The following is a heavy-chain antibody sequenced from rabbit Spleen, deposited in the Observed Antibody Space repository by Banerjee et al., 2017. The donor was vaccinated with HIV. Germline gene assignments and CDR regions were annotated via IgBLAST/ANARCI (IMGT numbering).Heavy chain of an antibody. CDR1: GFSFSENYV. D-gene: IGHD2-1*01. J-gene: IGHJ4*01. Sequence: QEQLVESGGDLVQPEGSLTLTCTASGFSFSENYVMCWVRQAPGKGLEWIACIYTVSGFTAYASWAKGRFTITRSTSLNTVTLQMASLTAADTATYFCARGADYHYWGLWGQGTLVTVS. CDR3: ARGADYHYWGL. CDR2: IYTVSGFT. V-gene: IGHV1S47*01.